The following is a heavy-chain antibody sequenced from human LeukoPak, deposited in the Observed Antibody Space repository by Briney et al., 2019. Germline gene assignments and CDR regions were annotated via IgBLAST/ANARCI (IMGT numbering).Heavy chain of an antibody. CDR2: ISGSGGST. D-gene: IGHD3-10*01. V-gene: IGHV3-23*01. Sequence: HPGGSLRLSCAASGFTFSSYAMSWVRQAPGKGLEWVSAISGSGGSTYYADSVKGRFTISRDNSKNTLYLQMNSLRAEDTAVYYCAKDHFAARGWFGAGNPRYYFDYWGQGTLVTVSS. J-gene: IGHJ4*02. CDR3: AKDHFAARGWFGAGNPRYYFDY. CDR1: GFTFSSYA.